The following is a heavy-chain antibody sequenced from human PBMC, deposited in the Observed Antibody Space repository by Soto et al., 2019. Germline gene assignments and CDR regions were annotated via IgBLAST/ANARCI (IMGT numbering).Heavy chain of an antibody. Sequence: GGSLRLSCAVVGMTVSGKKYVAWVRQAPGKGLEWVSGVYDADGKYYADSVKGRFTTSRDSSKTIVYLEMDDLGPEDTAIYYCATRLQREHAYDVWGQGTTVTVSS. CDR3: ATRLQREHAYDV. V-gene: IGHV3-53*01. D-gene: IGHD1-1*01. CDR2: VYDADGK. J-gene: IGHJ3*01. CDR1: GMTVSGKKY.